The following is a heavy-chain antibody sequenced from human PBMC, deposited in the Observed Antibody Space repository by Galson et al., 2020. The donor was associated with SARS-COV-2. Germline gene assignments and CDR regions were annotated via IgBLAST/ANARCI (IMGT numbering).Heavy chain of an antibody. Sequence: SETLSLTCTVSGGSINDYYWNWIRQPPGKGLEWIGFIYYSGTTNYNPSLKSRVTISMDTSKNQFSLKLTSVTAADTAVYYCVSSPTYPKYHFDHWGQGTLVTVSS. J-gene: IGHJ4*02. V-gene: IGHV4-59*13. CDR2: IYYSGTT. CDR1: GGSINDYY. CDR3: VSSPTYPKYHFDH. D-gene: IGHD2-2*01.